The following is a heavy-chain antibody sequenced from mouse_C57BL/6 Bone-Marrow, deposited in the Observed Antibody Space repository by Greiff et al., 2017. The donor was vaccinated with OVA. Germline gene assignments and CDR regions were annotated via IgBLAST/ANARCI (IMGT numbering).Heavy chain of an antibody. D-gene: IGHD3-3*01. CDR3: ARGRGFAY. CDR2: IWSGGST. Sequence: QVQLQQSGPGLVQPSQSLSITCTVSGFSLTSYGVHWVRQSPGKGLEWLGVIWSGGSTDYNAAFIYRLSISKDNSKSQVFFKMNSLQADDTAIYYCARGRGFAYWGQGTLVTVSA. V-gene: IGHV2-2*01. J-gene: IGHJ3*01. CDR1: GFSLTSYG.